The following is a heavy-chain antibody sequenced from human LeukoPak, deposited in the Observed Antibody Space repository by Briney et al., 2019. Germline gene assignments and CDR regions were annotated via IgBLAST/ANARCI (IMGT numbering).Heavy chain of an antibody. CDR1: GGSINSYY. CDR3: ARGGRQPVDY. Sequence: SETLSLTCTVSGGSINSYYWSWIRQPPGKGLEWIGYIYYSGSTNYNPSLKSRVTISVDTSKNQFSLKLSSVTAADTAVYYCARGGRQPVDYWGQGTLVTVSS. CDR2: IYYSGST. J-gene: IGHJ4*02. V-gene: IGHV4-59*01.